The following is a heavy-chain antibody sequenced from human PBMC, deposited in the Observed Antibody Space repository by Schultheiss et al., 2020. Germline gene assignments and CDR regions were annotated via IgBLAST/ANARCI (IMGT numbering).Heavy chain of an antibody. D-gene: IGHD4-17*01. CDR2: IYYSGST. CDR1: GGSVSSGSYY. CDR3: ARGYGDYDYYYYGMDV. Sequence: SQTLSLTCTVSGGSVSSGSYYWSWIRQPPGKGLEWIGYIYYSGSTNYNPSLKSRVTISVDTSKNQFSLKLSSVTAADTAVYYCARGYGDYDYYYYGMDVWGQGTTVTVSS. V-gene: IGHV4-61*01. J-gene: IGHJ6*02.